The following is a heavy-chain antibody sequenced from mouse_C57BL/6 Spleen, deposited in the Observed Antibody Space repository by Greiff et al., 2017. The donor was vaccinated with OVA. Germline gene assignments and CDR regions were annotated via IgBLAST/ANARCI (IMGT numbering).Heavy chain of an antibody. CDR3: ARDSTVVADWYFDV. V-gene: IGHV3-6*01. CDR2: ISYDGSN. J-gene: IGHJ1*03. CDR1: GYSITSGYY. Sequence: EVHLVESGPGLVKPSQSLSLTCSVTGYSITSGYYWNWIRQFPGNKLEWMGYISYDGSNNYNPYLKNRITITRDTSKNQFFLKLNSVTTEDTATYYCARDSTVVADWYFDVWGTGTTVTVSS. D-gene: IGHD1-1*01.